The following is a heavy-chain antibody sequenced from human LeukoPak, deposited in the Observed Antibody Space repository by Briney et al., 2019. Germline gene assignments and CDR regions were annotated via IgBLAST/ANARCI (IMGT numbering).Heavy chain of an antibody. CDR1: GFTFSSYW. CDR3: ARSLGARRNYYYYYGMDV. Sequence: GGSLRLSCAASGFTFSSYWMSWVRQAPGKGLEWVANIKQDGSEKYYVDSVKGRFTISRDNAKNSLYLQMNSLRAEDTAVYYCARSLGARRNYYYYYGMDVWGQGTTVTVSS. V-gene: IGHV3-7*01. J-gene: IGHJ6*02. CDR2: IKQDGSEK.